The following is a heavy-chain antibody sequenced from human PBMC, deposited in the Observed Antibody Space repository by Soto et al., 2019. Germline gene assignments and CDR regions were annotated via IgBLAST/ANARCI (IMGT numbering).Heavy chain of an antibody. Sequence: GGSLRLSCAASGFTFSTFDMTWVRQAPGKGLEWVSIIRGTDGSTYYADYMKGRFTISKDNSKNTLYLQMNSLRPEDTALYFCVKGGWLDYWGQGTLVTVSS. J-gene: IGHJ4*02. CDR2: IRGTDGST. CDR3: VKGGWLDY. V-gene: IGHV3-23*01. D-gene: IGHD6-19*01. CDR1: GFTFSTFD.